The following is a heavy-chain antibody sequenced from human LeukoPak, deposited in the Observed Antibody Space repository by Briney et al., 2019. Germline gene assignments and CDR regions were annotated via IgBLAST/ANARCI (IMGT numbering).Heavy chain of an antibody. V-gene: IGHV3-74*03. CDR2: INADGTET. J-gene: IGHJ4*02. CDR1: GFTFGSYW. D-gene: IGHD2-2*01. Sequence: RGGSLRLSCAASGFTFGSYWMHWVRQAPGRGPVWVARINADGTETMYADAVKGRLTISRDNSKNSLYLHMNSLRAEDTAVYHCAKGSSASRPYYFDYWGQGTLVTVSS. CDR3: AKGSSASRPYYFDY.